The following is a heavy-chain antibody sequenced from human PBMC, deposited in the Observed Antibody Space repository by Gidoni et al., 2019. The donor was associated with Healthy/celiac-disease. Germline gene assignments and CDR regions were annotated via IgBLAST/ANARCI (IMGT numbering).Heavy chain of an antibody. D-gene: IGHD1-26*01. Sequence: QVQLVQSGAEVKKPGASVTVSCKASGYTFTGYYMHWVRQAPGQGLEWMGWINPNSGGTNYAQKFQGRVTMTRDTSISTAYMELSRLRSDDTAVYYCARTTLIRGSYHAEYFQHWGQGTLVTVSS. J-gene: IGHJ1*01. V-gene: IGHV1-2*02. CDR3: ARTTLIRGSYHAEYFQH. CDR2: INPNSGGT. CDR1: GYTFTGYY.